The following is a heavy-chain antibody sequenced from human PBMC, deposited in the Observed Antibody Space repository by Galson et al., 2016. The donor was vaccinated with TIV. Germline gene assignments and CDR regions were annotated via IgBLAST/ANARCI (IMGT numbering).Heavy chain of an antibody. V-gene: IGHV4-39*01. D-gene: IGHD6-19*01. CDR1: GGSVNSGYDY. CDR2: IYYSGST. J-gene: IGHJ5*02. CDR3: ARQRLAIPNWFDP. Sequence: ETLSLTCSVSGGSVNSGYDYWVWIRQPPGKGLEWIGTIYYSGSTYYNPSLKSRVNLSVNTSKNQFSLRLTSVTAADTSIYYFARQRLAIPNWFDPWGQGTLVTVSS.